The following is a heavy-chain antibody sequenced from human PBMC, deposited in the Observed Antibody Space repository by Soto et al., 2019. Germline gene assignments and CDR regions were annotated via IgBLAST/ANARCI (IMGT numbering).Heavy chain of an antibody. V-gene: IGHV3-21*01. D-gene: IGHD4-17*01. J-gene: IGHJ3*02. CDR1: GFTFSSYS. CDR3: ASLGVAVTNDAFDI. CDR2: ISSSSSYI. Sequence: EVQLVESGGGLVKPGGSLRLSCAASGFTFSSYSMNWVRQAPGKGLEWVSSISSSSSYIYYADSVKGRFTISRDNAKNSLYLQMNSLRAEDTAVYCCASLGVAVTNDAFDIWGQGTMVTVSS.